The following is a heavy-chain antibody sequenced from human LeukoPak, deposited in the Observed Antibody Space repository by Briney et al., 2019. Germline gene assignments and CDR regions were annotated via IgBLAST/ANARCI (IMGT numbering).Heavy chain of an antibody. V-gene: IGHV4-59*01. CDR3: ARTSLADY. Sequence: SETLSLTCTVSGGSISNYYWSWIRQPPGKGLEWIGYIYYSGSTNYNPSLKSRVTKSVDTSKNQFSLKLTSVTAADTAVYYCARTSLADYWGQGTLVTVSS. J-gene: IGHJ4*02. CDR2: IYYSGST. CDR1: GGSISNYY.